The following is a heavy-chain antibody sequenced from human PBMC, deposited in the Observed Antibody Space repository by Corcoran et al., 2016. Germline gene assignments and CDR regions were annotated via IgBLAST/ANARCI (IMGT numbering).Heavy chain of an antibody. CDR2: IGPTGDNT. V-gene: IGHV1-46*01. CDR1: GYSFTSTC. Sequence: QVQLVQSGAGVRKPGPSVKVSCKASGYSFTSTCIHWVRQAPGPGHEWMGLIGPTGDNTWCAHEYHGRVTMTRDTSANTDYMELNSLKSADTTVYYCAGGQSEAASGSWWFDAWGQGTLVTVSS. D-gene: IGHD6-13*01. CDR3: AGGQSEAASGSWWFDA. J-gene: IGHJ5*02.